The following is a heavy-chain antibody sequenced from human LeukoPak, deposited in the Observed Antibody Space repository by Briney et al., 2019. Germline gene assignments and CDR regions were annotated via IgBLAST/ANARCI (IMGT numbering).Heavy chain of an antibody. CDR1: GFTFSSYG. CDR2: IWYDGSNK. Sequence: PGRSLRLSCAASGFTFSSYGVHWVRQAPGKGLEWVAVIWYDGSNKYYADSVKGRFTISRDNSKNTLYLQMNSLRAEDTAVYYCARDPRYSGYDFSYFDYWGQGTLVTVSS. CDR3: ARDPRYSGYDFSYFDY. J-gene: IGHJ4*02. D-gene: IGHD5-12*01. V-gene: IGHV3-33*01.